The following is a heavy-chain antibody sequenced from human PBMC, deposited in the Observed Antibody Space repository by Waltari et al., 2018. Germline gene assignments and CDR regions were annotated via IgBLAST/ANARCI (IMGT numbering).Heavy chain of an antibody. CDR3: ARGGSSSCDY. V-gene: IGHV1-2*02. D-gene: IGHD1-26*01. Sequence: QVQLVQSGAEVQKPGASVRVSCKASGDTFTGYYMHWVRQAPGQGLEWMGWINTNSGDTNSAQKFQGRVTVTRDTSISTAYMELSRLTSDDTAVYYCARGGSSSCDYWGQGTLVTVSP. J-gene: IGHJ4*02. CDR1: GDTFTGYY. CDR2: INTNSGDT.